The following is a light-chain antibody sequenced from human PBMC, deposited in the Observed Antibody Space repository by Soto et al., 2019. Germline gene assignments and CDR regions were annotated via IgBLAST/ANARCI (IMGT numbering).Light chain of an antibody. CDR1: QSVNSD. CDR3: QQYKTWPPET. Sequence: EIVVTQSPATLSVSPGERATLSCRASQSVNSDLAWYQQKPGQAPRLLIYDASTRATGIPARFSGSGSGTEFTLSISSLQSEDFAVYYCQQYKTWPPETFGQGTKVDIK. CDR2: DAS. J-gene: IGKJ1*01. V-gene: IGKV3-15*01.